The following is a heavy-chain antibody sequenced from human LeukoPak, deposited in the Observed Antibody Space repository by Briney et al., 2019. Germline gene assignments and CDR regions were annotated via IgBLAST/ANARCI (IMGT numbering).Heavy chain of an antibody. J-gene: IGHJ4*02. V-gene: IGHV1-24*01. CDR3: ATKNLFHV. D-gene: IGHD1-14*01. Sequence: ASVKVSCKVSGYALTELSIHWVRQAPGKGLEWVGGIDREDGQTIDAQTFQGRVTLTEDTSAQIAYMEVTSLRSEDTSVYYCATKNLFHVWGQGTLVTVSS. CDR1: GYALTELS. CDR2: IDREDGQT.